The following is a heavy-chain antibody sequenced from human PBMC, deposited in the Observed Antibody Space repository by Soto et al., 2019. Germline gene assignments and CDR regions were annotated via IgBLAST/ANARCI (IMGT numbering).Heavy chain of an antibody. J-gene: IGHJ2*01. CDR3: ARGRGSSSSGGNFDL. CDR1: GGSFSGYY. V-gene: IGHV4-34*01. D-gene: IGHD6-6*01. Sequence: QVQLQQWGAGLLKPSETLSLTCAVYGGSFSGYYWSWIRQPPGKGLEWIGEINHSGSTNYNPSLKSRVTISVDTSKNQFSLKLSSVTAADTAVYYCARGRGSSSSGGNFDLWGRGTLVTVSS. CDR2: INHSGST.